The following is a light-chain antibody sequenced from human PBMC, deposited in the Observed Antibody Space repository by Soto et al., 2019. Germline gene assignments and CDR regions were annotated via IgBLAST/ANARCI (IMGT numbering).Light chain of an antibody. CDR3: AAWGDSLNTWV. CDR1: SSNIGSNA. CDR2: SDD. J-gene: IGLJ3*02. Sequence: QSVLTQPPSASGTPGQTVTISCSGSSSNIGSNAVSWYQHFPGTAPKVLIYSDDHRPSGVPDRFSGSKSGTSASLAISGLQAEDEADYFCAAWGDSLNTWVFGGGTKLTVL. V-gene: IGLV1-44*01.